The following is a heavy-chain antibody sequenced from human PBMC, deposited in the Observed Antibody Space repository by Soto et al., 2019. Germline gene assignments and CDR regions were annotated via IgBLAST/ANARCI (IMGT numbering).Heavy chain of an antibody. CDR3: AKSSGWYVNNWLDP. D-gene: IGHD6-19*01. CDR1: GFTFSNYA. CDR2: LTGSGEAT. J-gene: IGHJ5*02. Sequence: PGGSLRLSCVSSGFTFSNYAMSWVRQAPGKGLEWVSSLTGSGEATYHADSVKGRFTISRDNANNTLFLQMNSLRAEDTAIYYCAKSSGWYVNNWLDPWGQGTLVTVSS. V-gene: IGHV3-23*01.